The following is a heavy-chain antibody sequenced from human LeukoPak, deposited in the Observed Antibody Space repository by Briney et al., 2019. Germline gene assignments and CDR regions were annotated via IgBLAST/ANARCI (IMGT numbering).Heavy chain of an antibody. V-gene: IGHV3-7*03. D-gene: IGHD1-26*01. CDR2: IKTDGSEK. J-gene: IGHJ4*02. CDR3: TTVRGSYSGDR. Sequence: GGSLRLSCEGSGFTFSNYWMGWVRQAPGKGLQWVANIKTDGSEKCYVDSVKGRFTISRDNAKNSLYLQMNSLKTEDTAVYYCTTVRGSYSGDRWGQGTLVTVSS. CDR1: GFTFSNYW.